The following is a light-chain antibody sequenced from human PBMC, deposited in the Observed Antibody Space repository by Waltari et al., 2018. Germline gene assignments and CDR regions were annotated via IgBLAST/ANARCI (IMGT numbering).Light chain of an antibody. J-gene: IGKJ5*01. CDR2: DAS. CDR1: QVINSA. Sequence: AIQLTQSPSSLSASVGDRVTITCRASQVINSALAWYQQKPGKPPKLLICDASILESGVPSRFSGSGSGTDFTLTISSLQPEDFATYYCQQFKSYPRTFGQGTRLE. CDR3: QQFKSYPRT. V-gene: IGKV1-13*02.